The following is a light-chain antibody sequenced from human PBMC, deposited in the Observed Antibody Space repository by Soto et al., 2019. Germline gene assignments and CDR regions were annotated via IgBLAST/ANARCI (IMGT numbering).Light chain of an antibody. V-gene: IGKV1-5*03. J-gene: IGKJ2*03. Sequence: DIQMTQSPSTLSAFVGDRVTISCRARQSINSWLAWYQQKPWKAPELLIQKASTLESGVPSRFSGSGSWTEFTLTISRLQPDDFASYSCQQYKSYPYSFGQGTKLEIK. CDR3: QQYKSYPYS. CDR2: KAS. CDR1: QSINSW.